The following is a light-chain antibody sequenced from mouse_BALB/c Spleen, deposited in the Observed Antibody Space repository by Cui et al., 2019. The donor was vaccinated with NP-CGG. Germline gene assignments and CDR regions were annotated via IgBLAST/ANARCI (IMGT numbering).Light chain of an antibody. CDR1: TGAVTTSNY. CDR2: GTN. V-gene: IGLV1*01. J-gene: IGLJ1*01. Sequence: QTVVTQESALTTSPGETVTLTCRSSTGAVTTSNYANWVQEKPDHLFTGLIGGTNNRAPGVPARFSGSLIGAKAALTITGAQTEDEAIFFCALWYSNHWVFSGGTKLTVL. CDR3: ALWYSNHWV.